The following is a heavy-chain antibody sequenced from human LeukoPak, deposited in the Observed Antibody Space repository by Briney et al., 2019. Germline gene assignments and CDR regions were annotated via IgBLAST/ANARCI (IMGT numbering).Heavy chain of an antibody. V-gene: IGHV6-1*01. CDR1: GDSVSSNSAA. Sequence: SQTLSLTCAISGDSVSSNSAAWNWLRPSPSRGLEWLGRTYYRSKWYNDYAVSVKSRITINPDTSKNQFSLQLNSVTPEDTAVYYCARERYGGPFHFDYWGQGTLVTVPS. CDR2: TYYRSKWYN. CDR3: ARERYGGPFHFDY. D-gene: IGHD4-23*01. J-gene: IGHJ4*02.